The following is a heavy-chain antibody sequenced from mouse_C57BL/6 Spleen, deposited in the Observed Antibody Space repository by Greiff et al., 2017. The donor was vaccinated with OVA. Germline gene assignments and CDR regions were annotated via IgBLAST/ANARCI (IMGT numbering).Heavy chain of an antibody. J-gene: IGHJ2*01. V-gene: IGHV1-26*01. CDR3: ARSWRGDY. CDR2: INPNNGGT. Sequence: VQLQQSGPELVKPGASVKISCKASGYTFTDYYMNGVKQSHGKSLEWIGDINPNNGGTSYNQKFKGKATLTVDKSSSTAYMELRSLTSEDSAVYYCARSWRGDYWGQGTTLTVSS. CDR1: GYTFTDYY.